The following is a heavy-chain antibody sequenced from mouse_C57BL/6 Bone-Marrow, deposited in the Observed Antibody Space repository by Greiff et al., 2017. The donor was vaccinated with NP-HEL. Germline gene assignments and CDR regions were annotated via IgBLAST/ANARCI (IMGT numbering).Heavy chain of an antibody. Sequence: VQLQQSGPELVKPGASVKISCKASGYAFSSSWMNWVKQRPGKGLEWIGRIYPGDGDTNYNGKFKGKATLTADKSSSTAYMELRSLTSEDSAVYFCARGWYYAMDYWGQGTSVTVSS. CDR3: ARGWYYAMDY. V-gene: IGHV1-82*01. CDR1: GYAFSSSW. D-gene: IGHD3-3*01. CDR2: IYPGDGDT. J-gene: IGHJ4*01.